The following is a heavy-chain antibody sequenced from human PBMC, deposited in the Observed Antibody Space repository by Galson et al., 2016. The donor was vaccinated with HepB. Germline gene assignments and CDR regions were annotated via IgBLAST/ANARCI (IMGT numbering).Heavy chain of an antibody. Sequence: ETLSLTCAVSGASINNRNWWSWVRQPPGQGLEWIGEVYRSGSANYKPSLRSRVTMSVDKSKNQFSLRLTSVTAADTAVYYCARGQEQQDGYDYWGQGTLVIVSS. CDR2: VYRSGSA. D-gene: IGHD6-25*01. CDR1: GASINNRNW. CDR3: ARGQEQQDGYDY. V-gene: IGHV4-4*02. J-gene: IGHJ4*02.